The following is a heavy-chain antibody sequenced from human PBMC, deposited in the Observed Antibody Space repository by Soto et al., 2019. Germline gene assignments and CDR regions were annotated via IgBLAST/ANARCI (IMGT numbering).Heavy chain of an antibody. D-gene: IGHD2-15*01. V-gene: IGHV1-69*13. CDR2: IIPIFGTA. CDR1: GGTFSSYA. CDR3: ARPYCSGGSCYSTAWFDP. J-gene: IGHJ5*02. Sequence: ASVKVSCKASGGTFSSYAISWVRQAPGQGLEWMGGIIPIFGTANYAQKFQGRVTITADESTSTAYMELSSLRSEDTAVYYCARPYCSGGSCYSTAWFDPWGQGTLVTVSS.